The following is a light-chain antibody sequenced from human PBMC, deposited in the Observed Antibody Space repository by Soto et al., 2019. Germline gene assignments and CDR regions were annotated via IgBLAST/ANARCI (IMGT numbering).Light chain of an antibody. V-gene: IGKV1-5*01. CDR2: DAS. J-gene: IGKJ2*01. CDR3: QHYHSYSPAYT. CDR1: QSISIW. Sequence: DIQMTQSPATLSASVGDRVTITCRASQSISIWLDWYQQKPGKAPKLLIYDASSLESGVPPRFSGSGYGTEFTLTISRLQHDAFATEYCQHYHSYSPAYTFGEGTKLEI.